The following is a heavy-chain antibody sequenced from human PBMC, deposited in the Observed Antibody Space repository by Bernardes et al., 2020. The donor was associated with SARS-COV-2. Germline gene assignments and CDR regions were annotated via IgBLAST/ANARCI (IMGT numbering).Heavy chain of an antibody. D-gene: IGHD2-15*01. CDR1: GLTFSSFW. Sequence: GGSLRLSCAASGLTFSSFWMHWVRQVPGKGLVWVSRINEDGTITDYADSVKGRFTISRDNAKNTLFLHMNSLRAVDSAVYYCARDVVGKEDFWGQGTLVTVSS. J-gene: IGHJ4*02. V-gene: IGHV3-74*01. CDR3: ARDVVGKEDF. CDR2: INEDGTIT.